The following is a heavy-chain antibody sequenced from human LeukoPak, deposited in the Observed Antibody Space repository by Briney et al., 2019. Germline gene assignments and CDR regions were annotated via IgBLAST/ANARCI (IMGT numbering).Heavy chain of an antibody. V-gene: IGHV3-15*01. CDR1: GFTFSNVR. J-gene: IGHJ4*02. CDR3: TPSIAVAGSLDY. CDR2: IKSKTDGGTT. Sequence: GGSLRLSCAASGFTFSNVRMSWGREGPGKGLEWVGRIKSKTDGGTTDYAAPVKGRFAIARDDSKNTLNLQMNSLKTEDTAVYYCTPSIAVAGSLDYWGQGTLVTVSS. D-gene: IGHD6-19*01.